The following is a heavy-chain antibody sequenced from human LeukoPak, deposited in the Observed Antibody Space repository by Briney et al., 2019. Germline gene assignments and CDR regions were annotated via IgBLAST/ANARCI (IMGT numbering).Heavy chain of an antibody. V-gene: IGHV4-59*12. D-gene: IGHD3-10*01. CDR2: IYYSGST. CDR1: GSSISSYY. J-gene: IGHJ5*02. CDR3: ARESSGDPNWFDP. Sequence: SETLSLTCTVSGSSISSYYWSWIRQPPGEGLEWIGYIYYSGSTYYNPSLKSRVTISVDTSKNQFSLKLSSVTAADTAVYYCARESSGDPNWFDPWGQGTLVTVSS.